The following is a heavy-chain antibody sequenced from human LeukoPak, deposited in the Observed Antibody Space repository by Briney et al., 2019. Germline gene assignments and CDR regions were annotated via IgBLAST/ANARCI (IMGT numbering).Heavy chain of an antibody. CDR3: ARVGAEWEPNWFDP. CDR2: IYYSGST. J-gene: IGHJ5*02. CDR1: GGTISSYY. Sequence: SETLSLTCTVSGGTISSYYWSWIRQPPGKGLEWIGYIYYSGSTNYNPSPKSRVTISVDTSKNQFSLKLSFVTAADTAVYYCARVGAEWEPNWFDPWGQGTLVTVSS. D-gene: IGHD1-26*01. V-gene: IGHV4-59*01.